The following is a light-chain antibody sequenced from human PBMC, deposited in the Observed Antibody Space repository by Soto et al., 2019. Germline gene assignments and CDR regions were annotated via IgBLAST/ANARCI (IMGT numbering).Light chain of an antibody. Sequence: QSALTQPASVSGSPGQSITISCTGTSSDVGGYTYVSWYQQHPGKAPKLMIYDVSNRPSVVSNRFSGSKSGNTASLTISGLQAEDEADYYFSSYTSSSTLVFGGGTKRTVL. CDR1: SSDVGGYTY. J-gene: IGLJ2*01. V-gene: IGLV2-14*01. CDR3: SSYTSSSTLV. CDR2: DVS.